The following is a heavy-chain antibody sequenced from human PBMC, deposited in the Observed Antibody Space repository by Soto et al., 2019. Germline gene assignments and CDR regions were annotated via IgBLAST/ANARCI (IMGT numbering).Heavy chain of an antibody. CDR2: INDRGSI. V-gene: IGHV4-34*01. J-gene: IGHJ2*01. CDR3: ARESHDILTGPPWVWYFDL. D-gene: IGHD3-9*01. Sequence: QVQLQQWGAGPLRPLETLSLTCGVSGGSFSGYYWAWIRQSPGKGLEWIGEINDRGSINYNPSLKSLVSISVDTSKTHYSLNLRSVTAANTVVYSCARESHDILTGPPWVWYFDLWGRGTLVTVSS. CDR1: GGSFSGYY.